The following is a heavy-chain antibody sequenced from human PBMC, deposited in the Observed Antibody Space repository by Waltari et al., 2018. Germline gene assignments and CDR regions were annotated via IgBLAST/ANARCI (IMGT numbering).Heavy chain of an antibody. V-gene: IGHV1-2*06. CDR2: INPNSGGT. D-gene: IGHD2-15*01. Sequence: QVQLVQSGAEVKKPGASVKVSCKASGYTFTGYYMHWVRQAPGQGLEWMGRINPNSGGTNHAQKFQGRVTMTRDTSISTAYMELSRLRSDDTAVYYCARVRIPSRNWFDPWGQGTLVTVSS. CDR1: GYTFTGYY. J-gene: IGHJ5*02. CDR3: ARVRIPSRNWFDP.